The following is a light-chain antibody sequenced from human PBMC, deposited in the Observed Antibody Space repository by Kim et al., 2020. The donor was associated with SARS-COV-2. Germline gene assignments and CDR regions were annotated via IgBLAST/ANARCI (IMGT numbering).Light chain of an antibody. CDR3: QQRINWPLT. CDR2: DAS. CDR1: QSVSSD. V-gene: IGKV3-11*01. Sequence: PGERATRSCRASQSVSSDLDWYQQKPGQAPRRLIYDASNRATGIPARFSGSGAGTDFTLTISSLEPEDFVVYYCQQRINWPLTFGGGTKVDIK. J-gene: IGKJ4*01.